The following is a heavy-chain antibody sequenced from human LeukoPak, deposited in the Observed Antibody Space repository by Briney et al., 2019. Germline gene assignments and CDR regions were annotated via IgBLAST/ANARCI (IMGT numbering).Heavy chain of an antibody. CDR1: GFTFSSYW. D-gene: IGHD3-22*01. CDR2: IKQDGSEK. J-gene: IGHJ6*02. CDR3: ARDRGYYDRWYHGMDV. Sequence: GGSLRLSCAASGFTFSSYWMSWVRQAPGKGLEWVANIKQDGSEKYYVDSVKGRFTISRDNAKNSLYLQMNSLRAEDTAVYYCARDRGYYDRWYHGMDVWGQGTTVTVSS. V-gene: IGHV3-7*01.